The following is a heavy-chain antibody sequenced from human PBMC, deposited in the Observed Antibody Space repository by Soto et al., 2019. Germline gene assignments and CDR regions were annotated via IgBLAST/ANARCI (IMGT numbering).Heavy chain of an antibody. Sequence: NPSETLSLTCTVPGGSISSGGYYWSWIRQHPGKGLEWIGYIYYSGSTYYNPSLKSRVTISVDTSKNQFSLKLSSVTAADTAVYYCAREEGYDSSGLMTQTLDYWGQGTLVTVSS. CDR3: AREEGYDSSGLMTQTLDY. D-gene: IGHD3-22*01. CDR2: IYYSGST. CDR1: GGSISSGGYY. J-gene: IGHJ4*02. V-gene: IGHV4-31*03.